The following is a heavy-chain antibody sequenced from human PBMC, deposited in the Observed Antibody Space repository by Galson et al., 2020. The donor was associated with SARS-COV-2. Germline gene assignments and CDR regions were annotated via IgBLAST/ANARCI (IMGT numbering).Heavy chain of an antibody. Sequence: QAGGSLRLSCAASGFRFNYFGMHWVRQVPGKGLEWVSFISDDGTKKSYADSVKGRFTISRDNSNKTVSLQMYSLRPEDTALYYCAKGRGTGSWNFDSWGQGALVIVSS. CDR2: ISDDGTKK. D-gene: IGHD6-13*01. J-gene: IGHJ5*01. CDR1: GFRFNYFG. V-gene: IGHV3-30*18. CDR3: AKGRGTGSWNFDS.